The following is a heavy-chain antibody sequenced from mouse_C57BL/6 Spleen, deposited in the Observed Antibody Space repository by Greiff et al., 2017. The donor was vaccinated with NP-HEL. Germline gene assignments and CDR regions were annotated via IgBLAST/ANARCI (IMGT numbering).Heavy chain of an antibody. J-gene: IGHJ2*01. Sequence: QVQLQQPGAELVNPGASVNLSCKASGYTLTSYWMHWVKQRPGQGLEWIGEINPSNGRTNYNEKFKSKATLTVDKSSSTAYMQLSSTTSEDSAVYYCARLRMTFDDWGQGTTLTVAS. CDR3: ARLRMTFDD. V-gene: IGHV1S81*02. CDR2: INPSNGRT. CDR1: GYTLTSYW. D-gene: IGHD1-1*01.